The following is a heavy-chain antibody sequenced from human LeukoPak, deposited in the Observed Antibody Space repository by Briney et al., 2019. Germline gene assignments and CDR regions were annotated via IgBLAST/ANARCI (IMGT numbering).Heavy chain of an antibody. CDR1: GGSISSYY. CDR3: ARDMYYDFWSGYHNWFDP. Sequence: SETLSLTCTVSGGSISSYYWSWIRQPPGKGLEWIGYIYHSGSTNYNPSLKSRVTISVDTSKNQFSLKLSSVTAADTAVYYCARDMYYDFWSGYHNWFDPWGQGTLVTVSS. V-gene: IGHV4-59*01. D-gene: IGHD3-3*01. CDR2: IYHSGST. J-gene: IGHJ5*02.